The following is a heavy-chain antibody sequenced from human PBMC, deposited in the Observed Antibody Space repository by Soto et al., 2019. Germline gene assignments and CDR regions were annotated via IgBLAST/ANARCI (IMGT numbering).Heavy chain of an antibody. D-gene: IGHD6-19*01. CDR1: GYTFTSYY. J-gene: IGHJ2*01. CDR3: ARDVAVAGTRWYFDL. CDR2: INPSGGST. V-gene: IGHV1-46*01. Sequence: QVQLVQSGAEVKKPGASVKVSCKASGYTFTSYYMHWVRQAPGQGLEWMGVINPSGGSTSYAQKFQVRVTITRDTSTSTVYMELSSLRSEDTAVYYCARDVAVAGTRWYFDLWGRGTLVTVSS.